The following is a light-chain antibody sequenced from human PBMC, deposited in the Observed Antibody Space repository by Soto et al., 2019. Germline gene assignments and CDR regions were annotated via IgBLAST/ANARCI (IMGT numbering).Light chain of an antibody. J-gene: IGKJ1*01. Sequence: DIHMTQSPSTLSASLGVRVTITFRASQTINDWLAWYQLKPGKVPKLLIHDVSNLESGVPSRFGGSGSGTEFTLTICSLQPDDFATYYCQQYNTYPWTFGQGTKVDIK. CDR1: QTINDW. CDR2: DVS. CDR3: QQYNTYPWT. V-gene: IGKV1-5*01.